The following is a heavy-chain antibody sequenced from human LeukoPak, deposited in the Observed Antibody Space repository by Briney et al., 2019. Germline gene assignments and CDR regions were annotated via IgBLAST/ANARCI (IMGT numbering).Heavy chain of an antibody. J-gene: IGHJ3*02. V-gene: IGHV4-59*01. CDR3: ARVNWNARAFDI. Sequence: PSETLSLTCSVSGGSISGYYWSWIRQPPGKGLEWIGYIYYSGSTNYNPSLKSRVTISVDTSRNQFSLKLSSVTAADTAVYYCARVNWNARAFDIWGRGTMVTVSS. CDR2: IYYSGST. D-gene: IGHD1-20*01. CDR1: GGSISGYY.